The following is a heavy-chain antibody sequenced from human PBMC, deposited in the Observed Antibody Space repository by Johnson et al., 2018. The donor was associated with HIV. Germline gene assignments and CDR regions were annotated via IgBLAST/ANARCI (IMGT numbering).Heavy chain of an antibody. CDR3: VSSGCQRCAFDI. CDR1: GFTFSTYA. V-gene: IGHV3-30*14. J-gene: IGHJ3*02. CDR2: ISYDGNNK. Sequence: QVRLVEFGGGVAQPGRSLRLSCTASGFTFSTYAMHWVRQAPGKGLEWVAIISYDGNNKYYADSVKGRFTISRDNSKNTLYLQMNSLKAEDTAVYYCVSSGCQRCAFDIWGQGTMVTVSS. D-gene: IGHD6-19*01.